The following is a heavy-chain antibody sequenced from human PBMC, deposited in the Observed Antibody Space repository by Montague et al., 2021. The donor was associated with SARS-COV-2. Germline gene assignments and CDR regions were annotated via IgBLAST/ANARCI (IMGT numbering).Heavy chain of an antibody. CDR1: GGSFSGYY. J-gene: IGHJ4*02. Sequence: SETLSLTCSVYGGSFSGYYWNWIRQPPGKGLEWIGEINHSGSTNYNPSLKSRVTMSVDTSKNQFSLKLSSVTAADTAVYYCASGAGQGYGFRRGSFDYWGQGTLVTVSS. D-gene: IGHD3-10*01. CDR2: INHSGST. CDR3: ASGAGQGYGFRRGSFDY. V-gene: IGHV4-34*01.